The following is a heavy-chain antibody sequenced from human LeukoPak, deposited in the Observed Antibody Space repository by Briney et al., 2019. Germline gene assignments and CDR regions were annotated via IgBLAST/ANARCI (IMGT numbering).Heavy chain of an antibody. Sequence: SSETLSLTCAVFGGFISSSNWWSWVRQPPGKGLEWIGEIYYSGSTNYSPSLKSRVTISVDKSRGQFSLKLTSVTAADTAVYYCARRVSIGTAIDYWGQGTQVTVSS. CDR3: ARRVSIGTAIDY. V-gene: IGHV4-4*02. CDR2: IYYSGST. J-gene: IGHJ4*02. CDR1: GGFISSSNW. D-gene: IGHD5-18*01.